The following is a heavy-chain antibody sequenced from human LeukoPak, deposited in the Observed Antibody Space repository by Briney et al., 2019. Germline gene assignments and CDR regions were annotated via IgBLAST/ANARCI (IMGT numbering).Heavy chain of an antibody. D-gene: IGHD2-2*02. V-gene: IGHV3-73*01. J-gene: IGHJ4*02. CDR3: TRRPCDSTSCYIN. CDR1: GFTFSGSA. CDR2: IRSKANSYAT. Sequence: GGSLTLSCAASGFTFSGSAMHWVRQASGKGLEWVGRIRSKANSYATEYAASVKGRFTISRDDSKNTAYLQMNSLKAGDTAVYYCTRRPCDSTSCYINWGQGTLVTVSS.